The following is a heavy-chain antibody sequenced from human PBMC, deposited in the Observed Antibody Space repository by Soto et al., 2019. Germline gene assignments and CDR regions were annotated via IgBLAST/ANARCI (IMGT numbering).Heavy chain of an antibody. Sequence: EVQVVESGGGLVKPGGSLRLSCNFTFSMYSMNWVRQAPGKGLEWVASLSSGSAFIKYAASVKGRFSISRDNANNSVSLQMSIARPEDTAMYDCTRDPGGSNASGFDPWGRGTLVSASS. D-gene: IGHD1-26*01. V-gene: IGHV3-21*01. J-gene: IGHJ5*02. CDR2: LSSGSAFI. CDR3: TRDPGGSNASGFDP. CDR1: TFSMYS.